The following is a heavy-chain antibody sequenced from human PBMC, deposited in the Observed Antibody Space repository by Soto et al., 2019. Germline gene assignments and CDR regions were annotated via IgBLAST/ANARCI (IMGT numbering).Heavy chain of an antibody. D-gene: IGHD2-2*01. CDR1: GGSISSYY. V-gene: IGHV4-59*01. J-gene: IGHJ6*03. CDR3: ARGYYCSSTSCYSYYYYYMDV. Sequence: SETLSLTCTVSGGSISSYYWSWIRQPPGKGLEWIGYIYYSGSTNYNPSLKSRVTISVDTSKNQFSLKLSSVTAADTAVYYCARGYYCSSTSCYSYYYYYMDVWGKGTTVTVSS. CDR2: IYYSGST.